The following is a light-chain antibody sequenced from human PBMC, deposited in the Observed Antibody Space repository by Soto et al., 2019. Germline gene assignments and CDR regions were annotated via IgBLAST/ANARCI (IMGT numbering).Light chain of an antibody. CDR2: DAS. J-gene: IGKJ2*01. CDR3: HHYGSSLPDT. Sequence: DIQMTQSPSTLSASVGDRVTITCRASQSISSWLAWYQQKPGKAPKLLIYDASSLESGVPSRFSGSGSGTEFTLTITSLQPDDFAVYYCHHYGSSLPDTFGQGTKLEIK. V-gene: IGKV1-5*01. CDR1: QSISSW.